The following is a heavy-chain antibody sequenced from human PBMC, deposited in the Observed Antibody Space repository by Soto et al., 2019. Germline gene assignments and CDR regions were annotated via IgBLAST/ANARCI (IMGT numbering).Heavy chain of an antibody. CDR3: AKDGLPRRYIVGATSYFDY. D-gene: IGHD1-26*01. J-gene: IGHJ4*02. CDR1: GFTFSSYG. Sequence: GGSLRLSCAASGFTFSSYGMHWVRQAPGKGLEWVAVISYDGSNKYYADSVKGRFTISRDNSKNTLYLQMNSLRAEDTAVYYCAKDGLPRRYIVGATSYFDYWGQGTLVTVSS. V-gene: IGHV3-30*18. CDR2: ISYDGSNK.